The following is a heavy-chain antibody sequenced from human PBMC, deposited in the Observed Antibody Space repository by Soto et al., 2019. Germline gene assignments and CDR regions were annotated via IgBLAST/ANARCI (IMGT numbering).Heavy chain of an antibody. CDR2: ISAYNGNT. D-gene: IGHD2-15*01. CDR3: ARAPGYCSGGSCYSSP. Sequence: SVKVSCRASCYTFTSYGISWVRQAPVQGLEWMGWISAYNGNTNYAQKLQGRVTMTTDTSTSTAYMELGSLRSDDTAVYYCARAPGYCSGGSCYSSPWGQGTLVTVSS. CDR1: CYTFTSYG. V-gene: IGHV1-18*01. J-gene: IGHJ5*02.